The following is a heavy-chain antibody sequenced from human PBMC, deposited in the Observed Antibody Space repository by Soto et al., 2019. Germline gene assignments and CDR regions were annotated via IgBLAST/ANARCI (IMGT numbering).Heavy chain of an antibody. CDR3: ARDPGTTVTIDYYYYYMDV. Sequence: GGSLRLSCAASGFTFSSYGMHWVRQAPGKGLEWVAVIWYDGSNKYYADSVKGRFTISRDNSKNTLYLQMNSLRAEDTAVYYCARDPGTTVTIDYYYYYMDVWGKGTTVTVSS. CDR1: GFTFSSYG. V-gene: IGHV3-33*01. D-gene: IGHD4-4*01. CDR2: IWYDGSNK. J-gene: IGHJ6*03.